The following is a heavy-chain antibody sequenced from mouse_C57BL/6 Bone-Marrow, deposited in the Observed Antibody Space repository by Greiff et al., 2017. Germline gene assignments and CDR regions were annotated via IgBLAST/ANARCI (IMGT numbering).Heavy chain of an antibody. D-gene: IGHD2-5*01. J-gene: IGHJ3*01. Sequence: QVQLQQSGAELARPGASVKLSCTASGYTFTSYGISWVKQRTGQGLEWIGEIYPRSGNTYYNETFKGKVTLTAAKSSSTAYMELRSLTSEDSAVYFCARGLAYYSNDRAWFAYWGQGTLVTVSA. CDR3: ARGLAYYSNDRAWFAY. V-gene: IGHV1-81*01. CDR1: GYTFTSYG. CDR2: IYPRSGNT.